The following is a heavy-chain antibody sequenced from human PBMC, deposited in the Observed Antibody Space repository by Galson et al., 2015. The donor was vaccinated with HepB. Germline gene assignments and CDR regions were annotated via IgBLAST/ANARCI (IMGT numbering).Heavy chain of an antibody. V-gene: IGHV3-33*01. Sequence: SLRLSCAASGFTFSSYGMHWVRQAPGKGLEWVAVIWYDGSNKYYVDSVKGRFTISRDNSKNTLYLQMNSLRAEDTAVYYCARDRSGWGWAGFDPWGQGTLVTVSS. CDR1: GFTFSSYG. J-gene: IGHJ5*02. CDR2: IWYDGSNK. CDR3: ARDRSGWGWAGFDP. D-gene: IGHD2-21*01.